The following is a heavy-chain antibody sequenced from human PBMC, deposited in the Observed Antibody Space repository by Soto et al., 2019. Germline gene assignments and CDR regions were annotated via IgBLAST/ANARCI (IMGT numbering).Heavy chain of an antibody. D-gene: IGHD5-12*01. CDR2: ISYDGSSK. Sequence: GGSLRLSCASSGFTCSSYALHCVRQAPGKGLEWVAVISYDGSSKYYADSVKGRFTVSRDNSKNTLYLQMNSLRAEDTAVYYCARDYYRFNSGYGFSMDVWGQGT. V-gene: IGHV3-30-3*01. CDR3: ARDYYRFNSGYGFSMDV. J-gene: IGHJ6*02. CDR1: GFTCSSYA.